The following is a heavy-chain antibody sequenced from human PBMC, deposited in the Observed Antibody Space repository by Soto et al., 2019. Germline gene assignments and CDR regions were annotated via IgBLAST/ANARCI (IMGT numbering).Heavy chain of an antibody. CDR2: VSTNSADT. Sequence: QVQLVQSGPEVKMPGASVKVSCKTSGYIFPAYGLAWLRQAPGQRPERMGWVSTNSADTNYAQKFQGRVTMTTDRSTTTTYMELRSLTSDDTAVYYCARELITDSSAYYSFAYWGQGTLVTVSS. CDR3: ARELITDSSAYYSFAY. D-gene: IGHD3-22*01. V-gene: IGHV1-18*01. CDR1: GYIFPAYG. J-gene: IGHJ4*02.